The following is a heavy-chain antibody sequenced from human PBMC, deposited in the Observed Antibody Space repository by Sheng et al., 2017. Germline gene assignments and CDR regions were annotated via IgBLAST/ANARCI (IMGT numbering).Heavy chain of an antibody. CDR1: GYSISSGYY. V-gene: IGHV4-38-2*01. CDR3: ARGPYYDSSGYLDY. CDR2: IYHSGST. D-gene: IGHD3-22*01. J-gene: IGHJ4*02. Sequence: QVQLQESGPGLVKPSETLSLTCAVSGYSISSGYYWGWIRQPPGKGLEWIGSIYHSGSTYYNPSLKSRVTISVDTSKNQFSLKLSSVTAADTAVYYCARGPYYDSSGYLDYWGQGTLVTVSS.